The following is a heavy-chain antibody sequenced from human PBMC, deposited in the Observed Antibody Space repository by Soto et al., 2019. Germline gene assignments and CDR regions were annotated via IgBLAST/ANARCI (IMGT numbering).Heavy chain of an antibody. CDR1: GFTFSSYA. CDR3: ARELYCSGGSCPYGMDV. V-gene: IGHV3-30-3*01. Sequence: GGSLRLSCAASGFTFSSYAMHWVRQAPGKGLEWVAVISYDGSNKYYADSVKGRFTISRDNSKNTLYLQMNSLRAEDTAVYYCARELYCSGGSCPYGMDVWGQGTTVTVSS. J-gene: IGHJ6*02. CDR2: ISYDGSNK. D-gene: IGHD2-15*01.